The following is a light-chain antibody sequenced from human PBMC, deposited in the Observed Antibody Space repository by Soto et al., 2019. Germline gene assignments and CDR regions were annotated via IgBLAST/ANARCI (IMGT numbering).Light chain of an antibody. V-gene: IGKV1-9*01. CDR1: QSVSSSY. CDR3: QQLNSYPRT. CDR2: VAS. J-gene: IGKJ3*01. Sequence: LTQSPGTLSLSPGERATLSCRASQSVSSSYLAWYQQKPGKAPKLLIYVASTLQSGVPSRFSGSGSGTDFTLTISSLQPEDFATYYCQQLNSYPRTFGPGTKVDIK.